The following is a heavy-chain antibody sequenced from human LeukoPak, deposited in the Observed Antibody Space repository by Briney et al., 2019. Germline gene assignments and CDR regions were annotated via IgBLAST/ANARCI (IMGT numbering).Heavy chain of an antibody. CDR2: IYTSGST. J-gene: IGHJ4*02. CDR1: GGSMSSYY. D-gene: IGHD4-17*01. V-gene: IGHV4-4*08. Sequence: SETLSLTCSVSGGSMSSYYWSWIRQSPGKGLEWIGRIYTSGSTNYNPSLESRVTISVDTSKNQFSLKLSSVTAADTAVYYCASSLSDYGDYFINYWGQGTLVTVSS. CDR3: ASSLSDYGDYFINY.